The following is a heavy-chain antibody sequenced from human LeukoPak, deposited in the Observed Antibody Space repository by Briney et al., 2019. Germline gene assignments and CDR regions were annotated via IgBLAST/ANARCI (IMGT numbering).Heavy chain of an antibody. V-gene: IGHV4-34*01. CDR3: ARLPLSGSYFARRRGFDP. Sequence: SETLSLTCAVYGGSFSGYYWSWIRQPPGKGLEWIGEINHSGSTNYNPSLKSRVTISVDTSKNQFSLKLSSVTAADTAVYYCARLPLSGSYFARRRGFDPWGQGTLVTVSS. J-gene: IGHJ5*02. CDR2: INHSGST. CDR1: GGSFSGYY. D-gene: IGHD1-26*01.